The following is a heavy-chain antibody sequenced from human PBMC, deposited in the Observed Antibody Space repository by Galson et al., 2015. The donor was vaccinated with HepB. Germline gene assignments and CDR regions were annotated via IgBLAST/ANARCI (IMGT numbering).Heavy chain of an antibody. V-gene: IGHV4-59*01. CDR3: ARRFHSYDFRSGSYTYNFDY. CDR1: GGSIRSYY. D-gene: IGHD3-3*01. Sequence: SETLSLTCTVSGGSIRSYYWSWIRQPPGKGLEWIGYAYSSGSTDYNPSLKSRVTILLDTSKNQFSLKLSSVTAADTAAYYCARRFHSYDFRSGSYTYNFDYWGQGTLVTVSA. CDR2: AYSSGST. J-gene: IGHJ4*02.